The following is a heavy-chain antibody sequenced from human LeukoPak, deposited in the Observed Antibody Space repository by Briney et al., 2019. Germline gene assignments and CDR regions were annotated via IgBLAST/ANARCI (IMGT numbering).Heavy chain of an antibody. Sequence: PSETLSLTCTASGGSISSYYWSWIRQPPGKGLEWIGYIYYSRSTNYNPSLKSRVTISVDTSKNQFSLKLSSVTAADTAVYYCYVGATIDYYYMDVWGKGTTVTVSS. CDR3: YVGATIDYYYMDV. CDR1: GGSISSYY. CDR2: IYYSRST. J-gene: IGHJ6*03. D-gene: IGHD1-26*01. V-gene: IGHV4-59*01.